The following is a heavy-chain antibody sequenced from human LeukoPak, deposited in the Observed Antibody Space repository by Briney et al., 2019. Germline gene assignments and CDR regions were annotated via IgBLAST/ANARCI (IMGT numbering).Heavy chain of an antibody. Sequence: SETLSLTCTVSGGSISSGGYYWSWIRQHPGKGLEWIGYIYYSGSTYYNPSLKSRATISVDTSKNQFSLKLSSVTAADTAVYYCARDGGYGGNSYHYYYGMDVWGQGTTVTVSS. V-gene: IGHV4-31*03. CDR2: IYYSGST. D-gene: IGHD4-23*01. CDR3: ARDGGYGGNSYHYYYGMDV. J-gene: IGHJ6*02. CDR1: GGSISSGGYY.